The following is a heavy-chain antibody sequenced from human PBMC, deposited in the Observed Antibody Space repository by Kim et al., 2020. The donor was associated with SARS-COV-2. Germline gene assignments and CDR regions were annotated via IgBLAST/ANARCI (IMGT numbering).Heavy chain of an antibody. CDR3: ARVGIAVAGYYGMDV. CDR2: ISYDGSNK. Sequence: GGSLRLSCAASGFTFSSYAMHWVRQAPGKGLEWVAVISYDGSNKYYADSVKGRFTISRDNSKNTLYLQMNSLRAEDTAVYYCARVGIAVAGYYGMDVWGQGTTVTVSS. J-gene: IGHJ6*02. CDR1: GFTFSSYA. D-gene: IGHD6-19*01. V-gene: IGHV3-30-3*01.